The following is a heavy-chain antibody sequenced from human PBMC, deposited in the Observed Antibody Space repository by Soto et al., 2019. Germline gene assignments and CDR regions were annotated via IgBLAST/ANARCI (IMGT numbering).Heavy chain of an antibody. D-gene: IGHD2-21*01. Sequence: EVQLLESGGGLVQPGGSLRLSCAASGFTFSSYAMSWVRQAPGKGLEWVSAISGSGGSTYYADSVKGRFTISRDNSKNTLYLQMNGLRAEDTAVYYCAKDSLFGDSPPGSFQHWGQGTLVTVSS. J-gene: IGHJ1*01. CDR1: GFTFSSYA. V-gene: IGHV3-23*01. CDR2: ISGSGGST. CDR3: AKDSLFGDSPPGSFQH.